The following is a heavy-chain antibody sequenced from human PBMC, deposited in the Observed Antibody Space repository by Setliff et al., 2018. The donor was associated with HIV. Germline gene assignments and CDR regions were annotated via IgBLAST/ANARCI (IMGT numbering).Heavy chain of an antibody. J-gene: IGHJ6*02. CDR1: GGSMRSSGYS. Sequence: KPSETLSLTCAVSGGSMRSSGYSWPWIRQAPGKGLEWVGYIYYNGNAYYNPSLKSRVTISVDRSKNQFSLKLSSVTAADTAVYYCARRGDFFYSAMDVWGQGTTVTVSS. CDR2: IYYNGNA. V-gene: IGHV4-30-2*01. CDR3: ARRGDFFYSAMDV.